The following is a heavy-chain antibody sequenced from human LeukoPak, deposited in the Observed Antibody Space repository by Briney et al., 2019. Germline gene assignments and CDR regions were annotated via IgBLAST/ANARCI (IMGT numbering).Heavy chain of an antibody. Sequence: PGGSLRLSCAASGFAFSGYWMHWVRQAPGKGLVWVSRINFDEFTTTYADSVKGRFTISRDNPKSTLYLQMNSLRAEDTAVYYCARIRLGTFDIWGQGTMVTVSS. D-gene: IGHD4-17*01. CDR3: ARIRLGTFDI. CDR2: INFDEFTT. V-gene: IGHV3-74*01. CDR1: GFAFSGYW. J-gene: IGHJ3*02.